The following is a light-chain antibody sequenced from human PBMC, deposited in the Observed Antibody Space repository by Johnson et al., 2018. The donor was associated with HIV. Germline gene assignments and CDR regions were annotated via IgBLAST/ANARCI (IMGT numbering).Light chain of an antibody. J-gene: IGLJ1*01. CDR3: AAWDDSLNGSYV. CDR2: RNH. V-gene: IGLV1-47*01. CDR1: SSNIANNY. Sequence: QAVLTQPPSVSAAPGHQVTISCSGSSSNIANNYVSWYQQLPGTAPKLLIYRNHQRPSGVPDRISGSKSGTSASLAISGLQAEDEADYYCAAWDDSLNGSYVFGTGTKVTVL.